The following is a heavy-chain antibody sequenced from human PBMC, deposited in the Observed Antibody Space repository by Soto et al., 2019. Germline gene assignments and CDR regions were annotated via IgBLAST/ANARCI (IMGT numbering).Heavy chain of an antibody. V-gene: IGHV3-33*01. CDR2: IWSDGRNK. J-gene: IGHJ3*02. CDR1: GFTLNRYG. Sequence: QVQVVESGGGVVQPGRSLRLSCAASGFTLNRYGMHWVRQAPGKGLEWVAVIWSDGRNKDYADSVKGRFTISRDDSKNTLYLQMNSLRAEDRALYYCARGLTYGGHSNDAFDIWGQGTMVTVAS. D-gene: IGHD2-21*02. CDR3: ARGLTYGGHSNDAFDI.